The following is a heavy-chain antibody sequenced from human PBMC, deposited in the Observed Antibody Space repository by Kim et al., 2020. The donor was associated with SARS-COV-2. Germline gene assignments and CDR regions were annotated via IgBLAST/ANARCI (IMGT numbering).Heavy chain of an antibody. D-gene: IGHD1-7*01. Sequence: GGSLRLSCVASGFTFNDAWMSWVRQAPGKGLEWVGRVKSKSDRGTRDYAAPVKGRFTISRDDSKNILYLQMDSLETEDTAVYYCTTPAAYEWNYFEWGQGTLVTVSS. CDR2: VKSKSDRGTR. V-gene: IGHV3-15*01. CDR3: TTPAAYEWNYFE. J-gene: IGHJ4*02. CDR1: GFTFNDAW.